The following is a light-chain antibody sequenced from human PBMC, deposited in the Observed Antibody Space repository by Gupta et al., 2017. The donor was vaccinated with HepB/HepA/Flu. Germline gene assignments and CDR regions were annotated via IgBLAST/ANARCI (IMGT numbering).Light chain of an antibody. CDR2: DVN. CDR3: SSYTSSYTLV. CDR1: SSDVGAYNY. J-gene: IGLJ2*01. Sequence: QSALTQPASVSASPGQSPTISCTGTSSDVGAYNYVSWYQHHPGKVPKLIIYDVNNRPSGVSNRFSGSKSGNTASLTISELQAEDEADYYCSSYTSSYTLVFGGGTKLTVL. V-gene: IGLV2-14*03.